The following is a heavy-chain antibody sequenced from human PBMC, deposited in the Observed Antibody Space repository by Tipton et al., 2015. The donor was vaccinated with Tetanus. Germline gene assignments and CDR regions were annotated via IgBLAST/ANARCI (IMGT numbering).Heavy chain of an antibody. CDR3: ARDPYYNGGGYFDY. Sequence: LRLSCTVSGGSVSSGSYYWSWIRQRPGKGLEWIGYMFYGGSPKYNPSLKSRVTILVDKSKNQLSLKLRSVTAADTAVYFCARDPYYNGGGYFDYWGQGTQVTVSS. V-gene: IGHV4-61*01. D-gene: IGHD3-10*01. J-gene: IGHJ4*02. CDR1: GGSVSSGSYY. CDR2: MFYGGSP.